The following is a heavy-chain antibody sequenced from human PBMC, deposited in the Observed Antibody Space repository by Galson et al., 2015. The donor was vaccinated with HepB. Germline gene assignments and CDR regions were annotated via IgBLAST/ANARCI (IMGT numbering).Heavy chain of an antibody. Sequence: SCKVSGYTLTQLSIHWVRQAPGKGLQWMGTFEPENSKTFFAQKFQGRVTMTGDPSTDTAYTEVSSLRLDDTAVYYCATHTRAAGLGYWGQGTLVTVSS. CDR2: FEPENSKT. V-gene: IGHV1-24*01. J-gene: IGHJ4*02. CDR1: GYTLTQLS. CDR3: ATHTRAAGLGY.